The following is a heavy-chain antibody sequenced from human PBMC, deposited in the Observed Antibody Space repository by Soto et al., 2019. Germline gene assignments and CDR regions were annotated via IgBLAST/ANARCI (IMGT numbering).Heavy chain of an antibody. V-gene: IGHV4-34*01. CDR1: GGSFSGYY. CDR3: ARHRRETGTYAQPLDY. CDR2: INHSGNT. D-gene: IGHD1-1*01. Sequence: KTSETLSLTCSIYGGSFSGYYWSWIRQPPGKGLEWIGEINHSGNTNYNPSLKNRVTISVDTSNNQFSLKLNSVTAADTAVYYCARHRRETGTYAQPLDYWGQGTLVTVSS. J-gene: IGHJ4*02.